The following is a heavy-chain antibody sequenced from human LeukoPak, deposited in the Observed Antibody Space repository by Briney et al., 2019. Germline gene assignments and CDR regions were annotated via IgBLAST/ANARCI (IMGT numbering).Heavy chain of an antibody. D-gene: IGHD4-17*01. V-gene: IGHV4-59*01. CDR2: IYYSGST. J-gene: IGHJ4*02. Sequence: PSETLSLTCTVSGGSISSYYWSWIRQPPGKGLEWIGYIYYSGSTNYNPSLKSRVTISVDTSKNQFSLKLSSVTAADTAVYYCARDRGDYGDYVPFDYWGQGTLVTVSS. CDR3: ARDRGDYGDYVPFDY. CDR1: GGSISSYY.